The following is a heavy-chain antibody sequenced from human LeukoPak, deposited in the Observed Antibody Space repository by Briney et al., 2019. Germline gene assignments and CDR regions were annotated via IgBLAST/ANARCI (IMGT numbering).Heavy chain of an antibody. D-gene: IGHD3-16*01. CDR1: GFTITDYF. Sequence: ASVKVSCKASGFTITDYFIHWVRQAPGQGLEWMGWINPKSGGTHCAQKFQGRVTMSRDLSMTTAYVELSSLKSDDTAVYYCARELQAGDYGWGSFLDAFDIWGQGTMVAVSP. J-gene: IGHJ3*02. CDR2: INPKSGGT. V-gene: IGHV1-2*02. CDR3: ARELQAGDYGWGSFLDAFDI.